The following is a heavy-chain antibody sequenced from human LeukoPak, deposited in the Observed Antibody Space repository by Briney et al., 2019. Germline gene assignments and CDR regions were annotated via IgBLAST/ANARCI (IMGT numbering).Heavy chain of an antibody. J-gene: IGHJ6*03. CDR2: INHSGRT. CDR1: GGSFSGYY. Sequence: SETLSLTCAVYGGSFSGYYWSWIRQPPGKGLEWIGEINHSGRTNYNPSLKSRVTISVDTSKNQFSLRLSSVTAADTAVCYCARQTDDYYYYYYMDVWGKGTTVTVSS. V-gene: IGHV4-34*01. CDR3: ARQTDDYYYYYYMDV.